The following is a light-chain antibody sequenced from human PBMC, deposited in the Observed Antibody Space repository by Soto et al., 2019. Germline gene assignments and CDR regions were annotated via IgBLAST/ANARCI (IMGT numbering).Light chain of an antibody. CDR3: GTWDASLGVGV. CDR2: DDD. V-gene: IGLV1-51*01. CDR1: RSNIGTNY. Sequence: QSVLTQPPSVSVAPRQKVTISCSGSRSNIGTNYVAWYRHLPGTAPKLLIYDDDKRPSGIPDRFSGSKSGTSATLGITGLQTGDEADYYCGTWDASLGVGVFGGGTKLTVL. J-gene: IGLJ3*02.